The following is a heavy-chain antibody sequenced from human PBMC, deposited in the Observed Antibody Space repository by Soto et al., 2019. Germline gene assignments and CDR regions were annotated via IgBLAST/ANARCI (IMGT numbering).Heavy chain of an antibody. V-gene: IGHV1-18*01. CDR1: GHTFTSYG. CDR2: ISAYNGNT. D-gene: IGHD3-22*01. J-gene: IGHJ5*02. Sequence: QVQLVQSGAEVKKPGASVKVSCKASGHTFTSYGISWVRQAPGQGLEWMGWISAYNGNTNYAQKLQGRVTMTTDTSTSTAYMELRSLRSDDTAVYYCARVALYYYDSSDNWFDPWGQGTLVTVSS. CDR3: ARVALYYYDSSDNWFDP.